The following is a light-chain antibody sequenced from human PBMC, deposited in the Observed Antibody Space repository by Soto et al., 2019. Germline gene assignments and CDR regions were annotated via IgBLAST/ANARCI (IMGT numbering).Light chain of an antibody. CDR3: SSYTTSNTRQIV. V-gene: IGLV2-14*03. CDR1: SSDVGGYNY. CDR2: DVS. J-gene: IGLJ1*01. Sequence: QSALTQPASVSGSPGQSITISCTGTSSDVGGYNYVSWYQHHPGKAPKLIIYDVSNRPSGVSNRFSGSKSGNTASLTISGLLPEDEADYYCSSYTTSNTRQIVFGTGTKLTVL.